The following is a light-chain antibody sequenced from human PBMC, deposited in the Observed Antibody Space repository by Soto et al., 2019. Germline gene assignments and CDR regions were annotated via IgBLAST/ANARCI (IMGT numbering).Light chain of an antibody. J-gene: IGLJ2*01. CDR2: EGS. CDR1: SSDVGAYNL. CDR3: CSYGGFSTFVV. Sequence: SALTHPASVSGSPGQSITISCTGTSSDVGAYNLVSWYQHHPGKAPKLLIFEGSKRPSGVSNRFSGSKSGNTASLTISGLQAEDEADYHCCSYGGFSTFVVFGGGTK. V-gene: IGLV2-23*03.